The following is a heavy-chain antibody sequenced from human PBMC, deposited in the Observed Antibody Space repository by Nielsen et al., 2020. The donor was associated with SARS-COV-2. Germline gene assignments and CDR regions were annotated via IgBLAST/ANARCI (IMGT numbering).Heavy chain of an antibody. CDR3: ATGIVGATTDYYYGMDV. CDR1: GFTFSSYA. D-gene: IGHD1-26*01. J-gene: IGHJ6*02. Sequence: GESLKISCAASGFTFSSYAMHWVRQAPGKGLEWVAVISYDGSNKYYADSVKGRFTISRDNAKNSLYLQMNSLRAEDTALYYCATGIVGATTDYYYGMDVWGQGTTVTVSS. V-gene: IGHV3-30-3*01. CDR2: ISYDGSNK.